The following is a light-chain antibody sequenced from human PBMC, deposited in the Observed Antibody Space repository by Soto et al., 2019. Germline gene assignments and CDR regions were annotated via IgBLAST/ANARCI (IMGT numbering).Light chain of an antibody. CDR1: QSRGYIDGNTY. V-gene: IGKV2-30*01. Sequence: DVVMTQSPLSLPVTLAQPASISCRSSQSRGYIDGNTYLTWFQQKPGQSPRRLIYKVSTRDSGFTGRFSGSGSGTDFTLEISRLEAEDVGVYDCMQGTHLPHSFGQGTEMEIK. CDR3: MQGTHLPHS. CDR2: KVS. J-gene: IGKJ2*03.